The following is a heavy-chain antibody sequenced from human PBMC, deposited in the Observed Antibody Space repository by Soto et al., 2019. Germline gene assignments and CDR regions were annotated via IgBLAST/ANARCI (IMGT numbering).Heavy chain of an antibody. Sequence: PGGSLRLSCAAAGFTFSSYAMSWVRQAPGKGLEWVSAISGSGGSTYYADSVKGRFTISRDNSKNTLYLQMNSLRAEDTAVYYCAKDYYYDRQYYFDYWGQGTLVTVSS. CDR1: GFTFSSYA. CDR3: AKDYYYDRQYYFDY. V-gene: IGHV3-23*01. CDR2: ISGSGGST. D-gene: IGHD3-22*01. J-gene: IGHJ4*02.